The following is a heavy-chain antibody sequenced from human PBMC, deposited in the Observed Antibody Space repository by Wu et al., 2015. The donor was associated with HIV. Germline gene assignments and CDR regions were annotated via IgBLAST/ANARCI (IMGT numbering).Heavy chain of an antibody. Sequence: QVQLVQSGAEVKKPGASVKVSCKASGYTFTDYYIHWVRQAPGQGLEWMGWINPNSGGTNYAQKFQGRVTMTRDTSISTAYMELSRLRSDDTAVYYCARGHMVRGVMIAGYGMDVWGQGTTVTVSS. V-gene: IGHV1-2*02. CDR2: INPNSGGT. D-gene: IGHD3-10*01. CDR3: ARGHMVRGVMIAGYGMDV. J-gene: IGHJ6*02. CDR1: GYTFTDYY.